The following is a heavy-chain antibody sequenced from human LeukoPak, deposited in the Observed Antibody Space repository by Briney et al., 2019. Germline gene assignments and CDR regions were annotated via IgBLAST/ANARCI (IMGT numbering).Heavy chain of an antibody. J-gene: IGHJ4*02. V-gene: IGHV3-7*01. CDR3: ARARGNSYGYCFDY. D-gene: IGHD5-18*01. Sequence: GGSLRLSCAASGFTFSSYWMSWVRQAPGKGLERVANIKQDGSEKFYVDSVKGRFTISRDNAKDSLYLHMNSLRAEDTAVYYCARARGNSYGYCFDYWGQGTLVTVSS. CDR2: IKQDGSEK. CDR1: GFTFSSYW.